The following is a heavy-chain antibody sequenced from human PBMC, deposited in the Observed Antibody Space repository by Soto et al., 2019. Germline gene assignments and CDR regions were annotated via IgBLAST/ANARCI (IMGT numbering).Heavy chain of an antibody. Sequence: QITLKESGPTLVKPTQTLTLTCTFSGFSLTTSGVGVGWIRQPPGKALEWLALIYGDDDKRYSPFLKSRLTITKDTSKNQVVLTMTNMGPVDTGTYYCAHTDWNFWFDPWGQGTLVTVSS. V-gene: IGHV2-5*02. CDR1: GFSLTTSGVG. CDR3: AHTDWNFWFDP. CDR2: IYGDDDK. J-gene: IGHJ5*02. D-gene: IGHD1-1*01.